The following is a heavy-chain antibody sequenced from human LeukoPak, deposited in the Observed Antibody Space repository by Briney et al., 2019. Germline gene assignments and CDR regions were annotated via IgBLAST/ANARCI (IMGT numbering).Heavy chain of an antibody. J-gene: IGHJ6*02. V-gene: IGHV1-69*13. CDR2: SIPLLGTT. D-gene: IGHD5-24*01. Sequence: ASVTVSCKASGGPFSRSALSWVRQAPGQGLEWMGGSIPLLGTTNYAQKFQGRVTIDVDESTNTVYIELRSLRSDDTAVYYCARGVGKMTTNFYYHYGLDVWGQGTTVTVSS. CDR1: GGPFSRSA. CDR3: ARGVGKMTTNFYYHYGLDV.